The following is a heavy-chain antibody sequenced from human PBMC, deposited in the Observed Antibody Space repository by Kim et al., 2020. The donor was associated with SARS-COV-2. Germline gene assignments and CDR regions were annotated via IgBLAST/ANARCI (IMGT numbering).Heavy chain of an antibody. CDR2: INHSGSS. J-gene: IGHJ1*01. CDR1: GGSFSGFQ. D-gene: IGHD3-10*01. Sequence: SETLSLTCAVYGGSFSGFQWSWIRQTPGKGLEWIGEINHSGSSNYNPSLKSRVTMSVDTSKNQFSLKLRSVTAADTAVDYCATGAPGLWGQGTVVAVSS. V-gene: IGHV4-34*01. CDR3: ATGAPGL.